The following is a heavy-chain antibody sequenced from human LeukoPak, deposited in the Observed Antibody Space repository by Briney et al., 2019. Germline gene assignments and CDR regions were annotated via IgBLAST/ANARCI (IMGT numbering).Heavy chain of an antibody. CDR2: IYSVGTT. V-gene: IGHV3-66*01. Sequence: GGSLRLPCAASGFTVSSNYMSWVRQAPGKGLEWVSVIYSVGTTYYADSVKGRFTISRDNAKNTLYLQMNSLRAEDTAVYYCARERDILTGYYPFDYWGQGTLVTVSS. CDR1: GFTVSSNY. CDR3: ARERDILTGYYPFDY. D-gene: IGHD3-9*01. J-gene: IGHJ4*02.